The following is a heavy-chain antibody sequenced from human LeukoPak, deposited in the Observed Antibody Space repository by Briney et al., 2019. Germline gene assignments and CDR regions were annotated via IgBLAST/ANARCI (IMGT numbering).Heavy chain of an antibody. Sequence: GGSLRLSCAASGFTFSSYAMSWVRQAPGKGLEWVSAISGSGGSTYYADSVKGRFTISRDNSKNTLYLQMNSLRAEDTAVYYCAKTPGDCSGGSCYFDYWGQGTLVTVSS. V-gene: IGHV3-23*01. CDR2: ISGSGGST. CDR3: AKTPGDCSGGSCYFDY. J-gene: IGHJ4*02. CDR1: GFTFSSYA. D-gene: IGHD2-15*01.